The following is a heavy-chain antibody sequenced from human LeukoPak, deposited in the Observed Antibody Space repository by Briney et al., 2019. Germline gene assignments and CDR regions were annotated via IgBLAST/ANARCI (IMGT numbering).Heavy chain of an antibody. D-gene: IGHD3-10*01. V-gene: IGHV4-38-2*01. CDR1: GYSISSGYY. J-gene: IGHJ4*02. CDR2: MYHSGTA. Sequence: NPSETLSLTCAVSGYSISSGYYWGWIRQPPGKGPEWIGNMYHSGTAHYNPSLKSRVTISIDTSKNQFSLRLSSVTAADTAVYYCARYYGSGSFDQWGQGTLVTVSS. CDR3: ARYYGSGSFDQ.